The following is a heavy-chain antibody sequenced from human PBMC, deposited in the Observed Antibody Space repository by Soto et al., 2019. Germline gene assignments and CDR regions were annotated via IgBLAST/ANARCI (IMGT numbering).Heavy chain of an antibody. D-gene: IGHD4-4*01. Sequence: SETLSLTCAVYGGSFSGYYWSWIRQPPGKGLEWIGEINHSGSTNYNPSLKSRVTISVDTSKNQFSLKLSSVTAADTAVYYCARSGLQWDWFDPWGQGTLVTVSS. V-gene: IGHV4-34*01. CDR2: INHSGST. J-gene: IGHJ5*02. CDR1: GGSFSGYY. CDR3: ARSGLQWDWFDP.